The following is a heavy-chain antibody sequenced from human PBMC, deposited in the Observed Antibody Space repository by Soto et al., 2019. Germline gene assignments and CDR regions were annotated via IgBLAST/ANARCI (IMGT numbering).Heavy chain of an antibody. Sequence: PGWSLRLSCAASGFTFSNYYMSWIRQAPGKGLEWVSYISSSGSYTNYADSVKGRFSVSRDNTKSSLYLQMKSLRAEDTAIYYCARQGKGGSYYDVQDPNPFDYWGQGNLVTVSS. CDR1: GFTFSNYY. D-gene: IGHD1-26*01. CDR2: ISSSGSYT. J-gene: IGHJ4*02. V-gene: IGHV3-11*06. CDR3: ARQGKGGSYYDVQDPNPFDY.